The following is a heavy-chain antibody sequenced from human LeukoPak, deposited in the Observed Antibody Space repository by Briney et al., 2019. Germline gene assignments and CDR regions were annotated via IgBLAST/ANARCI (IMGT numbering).Heavy chain of an antibody. CDR2: INPNSGGT. CDR3: ARTSRSRAYCSGGSCYSGDGYYFDY. CDR1: GYTFTGYY. J-gene: IGHJ4*02. Sequence: ASVKVSCKASGYTFTGYYMHWVRQAPGQGLEWMGWINPNSGGTNYAQKFQGRVTMTRDTSISTAYTELSRLRSDDTAVYYCARTSRSRAYCSGGSCYSGDGYYFDYWGQGTLVTVSS. D-gene: IGHD2-15*01. V-gene: IGHV1-2*02.